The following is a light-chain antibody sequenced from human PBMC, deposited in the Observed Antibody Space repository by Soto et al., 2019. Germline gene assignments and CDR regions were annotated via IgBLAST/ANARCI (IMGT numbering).Light chain of an antibody. CDR1: SSDVGGYNY. J-gene: IGLJ1*01. CDR2: DVS. V-gene: IGLV2-11*01. Sequence: QSALTQPRSVSGSPGQSVTISCTGTSSDVGGYNYVSWYQQHPGKAPKLMIYDVSKRPSGVPDRFSGSKSGNTASLTISALQAEDEAVYYCCSYAGSYSYVFGTGTKLTVL. CDR3: CSYAGSYSYV.